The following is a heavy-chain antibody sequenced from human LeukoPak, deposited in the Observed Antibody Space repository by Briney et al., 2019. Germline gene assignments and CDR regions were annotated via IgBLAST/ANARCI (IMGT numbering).Heavy chain of an antibody. V-gene: IGHV3-30*02. D-gene: IGHD1-14*01. Sequence: PGGSLRLSCAASGFTLSDKDMRWVRQAPGKGLEWVAFIRYDGSTRSYADSVKGRFTISRDNSKNTLYLQMSGLRVDDTALYYCAAVDNRVDFVCWGQGTLVTVSS. CDR2: IRYDGSTR. J-gene: IGHJ4*02. CDR1: GFTLSDKD. CDR3: AAVDNRVDFVC.